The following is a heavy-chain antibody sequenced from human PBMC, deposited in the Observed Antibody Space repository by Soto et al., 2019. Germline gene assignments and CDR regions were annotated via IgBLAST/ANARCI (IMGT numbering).Heavy chain of an antibody. CDR1: GYTFTSYY. D-gene: IGHD6-13*01. V-gene: IGHV1-46*01. J-gene: IGHJ6*02. CDR2: INPSGGST. CDR3: ARDIAAAANYYYYGMDV. Sequence: ASVKVSCKASGYTFTSYYMHWVRQAPGQGLEWMGVINPSGGSTSYAQKFQGRVTMTRDTSTSTVYMELSSLRSEDTAVYYCARDIAAAANYYYYGMDVWGQGTTVTVSS.